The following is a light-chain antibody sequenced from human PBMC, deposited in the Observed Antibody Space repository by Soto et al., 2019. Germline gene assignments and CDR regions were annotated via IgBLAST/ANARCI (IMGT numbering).Light chain of an antibody. CDR2: LNADGSH. CDR3: QTWGTGIVV. J-gene: IGLJ2*01. CDR1: SGHSSYA. V-gene: IGLV4-69*01. Sequence: QLVLTQSPSASAFLGASVKLTCTLSSGHSSYAIAWHQQQPEKGPRYLMKLNADGSHSKGDGIPDRFSGSTSGAERYLPISSLQSEDEADYYCQTWGTGIVVFGGGTKVTVL.